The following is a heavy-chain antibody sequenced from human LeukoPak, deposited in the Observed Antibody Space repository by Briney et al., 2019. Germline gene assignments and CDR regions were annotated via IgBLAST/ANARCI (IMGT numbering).Heavy chain of an antibody. Sequence: GRSLRLSCAASGFTFSSYGMHWVRQAPGKGLEWVAVIWYDGSNKYYADSVKGRFTISRDNSKNTLYLQMNSLRAEDTAVYYCASTSGWYEPIDYWGQGTLVTFS. CDR1: GFTFSSYG. V-gene: IGHV3-33*01. J-gene: IGHJ4*02. D-gene: IGHD6-19*01. CDR2: IWYDGSNK. CDR3: ASTSGWYEPIDY.